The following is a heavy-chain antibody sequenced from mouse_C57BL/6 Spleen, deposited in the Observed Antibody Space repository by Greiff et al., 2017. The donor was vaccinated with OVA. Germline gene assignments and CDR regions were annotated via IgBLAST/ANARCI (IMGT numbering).Heavy chain of an antibody. CDR1: GFNIKDYY. D-gene: IGHD1-1*01. V-gene: IGHV14-2*01. Sequence: EVKLMESGAELVKPGASVKLSCTASGFNIKDYYMHWVKQRTEQGLEWIGRIDPEDGETKYDPKFQGKATITADTSSNTAYLQLSSLTSEDTAVYYCARPPYDGSSAWFAYWGQGTLVTVSA. CDR3: ARPPYDGSSAWFAY. J-gene: IGHJ3*01. CDR2: IDPEDGET.